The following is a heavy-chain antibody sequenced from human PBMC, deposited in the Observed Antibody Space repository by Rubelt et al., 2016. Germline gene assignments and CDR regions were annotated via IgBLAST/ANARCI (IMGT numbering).Heavy chain of an antibody. CDR2: ISGSGGSQ. CDR3: AKDSHPYYDILTGLQH. D-gene: IGHD3-9*01. Sequence: EVQLVESGGGLVKPGGSLRLSCAASGFTFSSYSMNWVRQAPGKGLEWVSAISGSGGSQYYADVVKGRLTISRDNSKNTLYLQMNILRADDTALYYCAKDSHPYYDILTGLQHWGQGTLVTVSS. V-gene: IGHV3-23*04. CDR1: GFTFSSYS. J-gene: IGHJ1*01.